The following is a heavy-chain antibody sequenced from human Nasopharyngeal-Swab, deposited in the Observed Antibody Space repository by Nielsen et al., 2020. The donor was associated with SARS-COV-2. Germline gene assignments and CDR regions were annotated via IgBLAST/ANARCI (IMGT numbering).Heavy chain of an antibody. V-gene: IGHV3-23*01. CDR1: GFTLSNHA. CDR3: AKGLNIVVAGTGFDY. J-gene: IGHJ4*02. Sequence: GESLKISCAASGFTLSNHAMSWVRQAQGKGLEWVSGISGSGGSTNYADSVKGRFTISRDNSKNTLYLQMNSLRAEDTAVYFCAKGLNIVVAGTGFDYWGQGTRVTVSS. CDR2: ISGSGGST. D-gene: IGHD6-19*01.